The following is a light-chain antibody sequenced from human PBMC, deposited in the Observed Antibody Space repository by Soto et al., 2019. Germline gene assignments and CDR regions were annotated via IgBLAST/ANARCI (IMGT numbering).Light chain of an antibody. CDR3: MQTLRTWT. CDR2: LGS. CDR1: ESLLHGNGNNY. Sequence: EIVMTQSPLSLSFTAGEPASISCRSSESLLHGNGNNYLDWYLQKPGQSPQLLIYLGSTRASGVPDRFSGSGSGTDFTLKISRVEAEDVGVYYCMQTLRTWTFGQGTKVEIK. V-gene: IGKV2-28*01. J-gene: IGKJ1*01.